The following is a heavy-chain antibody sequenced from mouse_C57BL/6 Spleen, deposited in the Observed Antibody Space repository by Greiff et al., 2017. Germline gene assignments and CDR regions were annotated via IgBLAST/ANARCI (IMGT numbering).Heavy chain of an antibody. V-gene: IGHV1-52*01. Sequence: QVQLQQPGAELVRPGSSVKLSCKASGYTFTSYWMHWVKQRPIQGLEWIGNIDPSDSETHYNQKFKDKATLTVDKSSSTAYMQLSSLTSEDSAVYDCARSKDNYDAMDYWGQGTSVTVSS. J-gene: IGHJ4*01. CDR3: ARSKDNYDAMDY. CDR1: GYTFTSYW. CDR2: IDPSDSET. D-gene: IGHD1-3*01.